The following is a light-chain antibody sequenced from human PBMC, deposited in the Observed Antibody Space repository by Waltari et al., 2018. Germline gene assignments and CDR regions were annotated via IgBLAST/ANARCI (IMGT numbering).Light chain of an antibody. J-gene: IGLJ2*01. CDR1: YSNVGANV. Sequence: QSVLTQPPSASGTPGQRVTISCSGSYSNVGANVVNWYQHLPGTAPKLPIYRNDRRPSGVPDRFSASKSGTSASLAISGLRPEDEADYYCASWDDSLNGRWVFGGGTKLTVL. CDR2: RND. V-gene: IGLV1-44*01. CDR3: ASWDDSLNGRWV.